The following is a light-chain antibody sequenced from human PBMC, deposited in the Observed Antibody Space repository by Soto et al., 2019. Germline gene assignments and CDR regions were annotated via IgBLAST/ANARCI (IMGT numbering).Light chain of an antibody. CDR1: SSDVDSYHY. V-gene: IGLV2-14*03. CDR2: DVS. CDR3: SSCTRSRTLV. Sequence: QSALTQPASVSGSPGQSITFSCTGTSSDVDSYHYVSWYQQHPGKAPKLMIYDVSNRPLGISNRFSCSKAGNTASLIISGLQDEDEADYYCSSCTRSRTLVFGGGTKLTV. J-gene: IGLJ2*01.